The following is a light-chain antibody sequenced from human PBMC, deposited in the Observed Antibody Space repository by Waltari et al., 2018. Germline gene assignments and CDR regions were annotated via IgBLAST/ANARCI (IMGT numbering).Light chain of an antibody. CDR1: QSVSTQ. CDR3: QRYHNWPPWT. V-gene: IGKV3D-15*01. CDR2: DAS. J-gene: IGKJ1*01. Sequence: EIVMTQSPATLSVSPGEGVTLPGRGSQSVSTQLAWYQLKPGQAPRLLIHDASSRATGIPARFSGSGTGTEFALTISSLQSEAVALYYCQRYHNWPPWTFGQGTKVEIK.